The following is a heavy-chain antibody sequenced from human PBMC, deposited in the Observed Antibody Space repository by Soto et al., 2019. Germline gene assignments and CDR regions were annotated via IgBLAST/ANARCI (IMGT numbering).Heavy chain of an antibody. Sequence: PGGSLRLSCAASGFTFSSHVMNWVRQTPGKGLEWVSSISSSSSYIYYADSVKGRFTISRDNAKNSLYLQMNSLRAEDTAVYYCARVEYGDFDYWGQGTLVTVSS. V-gene: IGHV3-21*01. CDR1: GFTFSSHV. D-gene: IGHD4-17*01. J-gene: IGHJ4*02. CDR3: ARVEYGDFDY. CDR2: ISSSSSYI.